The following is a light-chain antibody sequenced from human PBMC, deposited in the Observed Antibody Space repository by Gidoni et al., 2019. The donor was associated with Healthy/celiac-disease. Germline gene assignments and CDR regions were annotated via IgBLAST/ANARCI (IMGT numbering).Light chain of an antibody. CDR2: DAS. CDR3: QQRSNWPPVT. CDR1: QSVSSY. J-gene: IGKJ4*01. Sequence: EIVLTQSPATLSLSPGERATLSCRASQSVSSYLAWYQQKPGQAPRLLIYDASNRATGIPAMFRGSVSGTDFTLTISSLEPEDFAVYYCQQRSNWPPVTFGGGTKVEIK. V-gene: IGKV3-11*01.